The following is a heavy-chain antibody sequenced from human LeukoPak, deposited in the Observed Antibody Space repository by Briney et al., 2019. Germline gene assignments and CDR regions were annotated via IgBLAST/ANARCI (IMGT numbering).Heavy chain of an antibody. CDR1: GYTFTSYG. D-gene: IGHD3-10*01. Sequence: ASVKVSCKASGYTFTSYGISWVRQAPGQGLEWMGGISAYNGNTNYAQKLLGRVTMTSDTSTSTAYMELSSLRSDDTAVYFCARDYSGSGSYSDYWGQGTLVTVSS. CDR3: ARDYSGSGSYSDY. V-gene: IGHV1-18*01. J-gene: IGHJ4*02. CDR2: ISAYNGNT.